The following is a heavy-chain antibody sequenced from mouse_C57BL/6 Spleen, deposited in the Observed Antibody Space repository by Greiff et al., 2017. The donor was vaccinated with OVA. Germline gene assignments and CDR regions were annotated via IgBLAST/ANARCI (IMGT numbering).Heavy chain of an antibody. CDR3: ARQGPSYAMDY. CDR2: IDPSDSYT. CDR1: GYTFTSYW. V-gene: IGHV1-59*01. Sequence: QVQLKQPGAELVRPGTSVKLSCKASGYTFTSYWMHWVKQRPGQGLEWIGVIDPSDSYTNYNQKFKGKATLTVDTSSSTAYMQLSSLTSEDSAVYYCARQGPSYAMDYWGQGTSVTVSS. J-gene: IGHJ4*01.